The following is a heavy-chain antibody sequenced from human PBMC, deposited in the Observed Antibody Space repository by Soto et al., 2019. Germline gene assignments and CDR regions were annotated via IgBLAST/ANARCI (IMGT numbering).Heavy chain of an antibody. Sequence: QVHLVESGGGLVKPGGSLRLSCAASGFTFTDYYMSWIRQAPGRGLEWVSYISNSGTTRYYVDSVKGRFTISRDNAKNSLYLQMDSLRDEDTAVYYCARAWSPGVDYWGQGTLVTVSS. D-gene: IGHD3-3*01. V-gene: IGHV3-11*01. CDR3: ARAWSPGVDY. CDR1: GFTFTDYY. CDR2: ISNSGTTR. J-gene: IGHJ4*02.